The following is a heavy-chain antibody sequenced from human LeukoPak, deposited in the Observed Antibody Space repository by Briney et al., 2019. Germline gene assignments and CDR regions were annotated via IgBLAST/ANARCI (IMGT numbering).Heavy chain of an antibody. J-gene: IGHJ4*02. D-gene: IGHD3-10*01. Sequence: GGSLRLSCAASGFTFSSYAMHWVRQAPGKGLEWVAVISYDGSNKYYADSVKGRFTISRDNSKNTLYLQMNSLRAEDTAAYYCARAQASGSYYDFDYWGQGTLVTVSS. CDR2: ISYDGSNK. CDR3: ARAQASGSYYDFDY. CDR1: GFTFSSYA. V-gene: IGHV3-30*04.